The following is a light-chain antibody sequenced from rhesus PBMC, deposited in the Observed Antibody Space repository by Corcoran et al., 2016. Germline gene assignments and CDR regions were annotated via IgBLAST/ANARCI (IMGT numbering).Light chain of an antibody. V-gene: IGKV7-13*01. Sequence: DIVLTQSPASLAVSPGQRATITCRASESVRVFGITLIHWYQQKPGHTPKLMIYQESTKGTGGPARFSGSGSGSDYTRTSNPVEADDDADYYCLQSKKSWTFGQGTKGEIK. J-gene: IGKJ1*01. CDR1: ESVRVFGITL. CDR3: LQSKKSWT. CDR2: QES.